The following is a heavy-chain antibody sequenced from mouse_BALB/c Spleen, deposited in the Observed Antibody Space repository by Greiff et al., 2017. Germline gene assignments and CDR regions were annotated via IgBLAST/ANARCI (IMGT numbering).Heavy chain of an antibody. CDR3: ALLRLRGAMDY. D-gene: IGHD1-2*01. Sequence: VQLKQSGAELVRPGALVKLSCKASGFNIKDYYMHWVKQRPEQGLEWIGWIDPENGNTIYDPKFQGKASITADTSSNTAYLHLSSLTSEDTAVYYCALLRLRGAMDYWGQGTSVTVSS. V-gene: IGHV14-1*02. CDR2: IDPENGNT. J-gene: IGHJ4*01. CDR1: GFNIKDYY.